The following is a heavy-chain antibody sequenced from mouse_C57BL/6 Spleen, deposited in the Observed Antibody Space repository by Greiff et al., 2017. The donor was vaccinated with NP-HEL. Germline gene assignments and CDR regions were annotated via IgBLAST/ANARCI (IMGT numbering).Heavy chain of an antibody. CDR2: IYPGDGDT. V-gene: IGHV1-82*01. CDR1: GYAFSSSW. Sequence: QVQLQQSGPELVKPGASVKISCKASGYAFSSSWMNWVKQRPGKGLEWIGRIYPGDGDTNYNGKFKGKATLTADKSSSTAYMQLSSLTSEDSAVYFCAREDYSNDGGYFDYWGQSTTLTVSS. D-gene: IGHD2-12*01. J-gene: IGHJ2*01. CDR3: AREDYSNDGGYFDY.